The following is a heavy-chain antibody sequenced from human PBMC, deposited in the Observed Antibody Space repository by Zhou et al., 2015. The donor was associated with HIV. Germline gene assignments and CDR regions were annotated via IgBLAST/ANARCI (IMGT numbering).Heavy chain of an antibody. CDR3: ARDLRRRGDGYNLPSGYNDY. V-gene: IGHV1-69*08. Sequence: QVQLVQSGAEVKKPGSSVKVSCKASGGTFSSYTISWVRQAPGQGLEWMGRIIPILGIANYAQKFQGRVTITADKSTSTAYMELSSLRSEDTAVYYCARDLRRRGDGYNLPSGYNDYWGQGTLVTVSS. CDR2: IIPILGIA. CDR1: GGTFSSYT. J-gene: IGHJ4*02. D-gene: IGHD5-24*01.